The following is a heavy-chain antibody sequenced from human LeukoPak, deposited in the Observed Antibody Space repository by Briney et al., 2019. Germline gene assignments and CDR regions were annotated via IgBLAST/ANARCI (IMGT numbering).Heavy chain of an antibody. Sequence: ASVKVSCKASGYTFTSYDINWARQATGQGLEWMGWMNPNSGNTGYAQKFQGRVTMTRNTSISTAYMELSSLRSEDTAVYYCASCRVTNYYYGMDVWGQGTTVTVSS. CDR3: ASCRVTNYYYGMDV. D-gene: IGHD4-11*01. J-gene: IGHJ6*02. CDR1: GYTFTSYD. CDR2: MNPNSGNT. V-gene: IGHV1-8*02.